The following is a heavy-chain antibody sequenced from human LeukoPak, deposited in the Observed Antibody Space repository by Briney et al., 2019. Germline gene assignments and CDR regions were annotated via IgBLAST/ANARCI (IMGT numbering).Heavy chain of an antibody. Sequence: GGSLRLSCAASGFTFSSYGMHWVRQAPGKGLEWVAVIWYDGSNKYYADSVKGRFTISRDNSKNTLYLQMNSLRAEDTAVYYCAREMVVVTATFLYYYYGMDVWGQGTTVTVSS. CDR2: IWYDGSNK. CDR3: AREMVVVTATFLYYYYGMDV. CDR1: GFTFSSYG. J-gene: IGHJ6*02. V-gene: IGHV3-33*01. D-gene: IGHD2-21*02.